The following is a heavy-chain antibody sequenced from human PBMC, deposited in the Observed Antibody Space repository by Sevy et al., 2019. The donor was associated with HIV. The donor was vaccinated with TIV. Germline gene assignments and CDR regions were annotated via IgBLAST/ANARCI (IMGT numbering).Heavy chain of an antibody. D-gene: IGHD2-2*01. CDR2: IIPIFGTA. J-gene: IGHJ1*01. CDR1: GGTFSSYT. V-gene: IGHV1-69*13. CDR3: ASVGLPAAQITEYFQY. Sequence: ASVKVSCKASGGTFSSYTISWVRQAPGQGLEWMGRIIPIFGTANYAQKFQGRVTITADESTSTAYMELSSLRSEDTAVYYCASVGLPAAQITEYFQYWGQGTLVTVSS.